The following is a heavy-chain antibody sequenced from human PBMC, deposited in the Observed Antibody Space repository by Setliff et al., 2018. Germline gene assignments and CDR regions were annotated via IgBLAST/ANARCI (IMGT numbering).Heavy chain of an antibody. V-gene: IGHV1-8*02. CDR1: GYTFTSYD. Sequence: ASVKVSCKAAGYTFTSYDINWVRQATGQGLEWMGWMNPNSGNTGYAQKFQGRVTMTRNTSISTAYMELSSLRSEDTAVYYCASTYYYGSGSRYAFDIWGQGTMVTVSS. D-gene: IGHD3-10*01. CDR3: ASTYYYGSGSRYAFDI. CDR2: MNPNSGNT. J-gene: IGHJ3*02.